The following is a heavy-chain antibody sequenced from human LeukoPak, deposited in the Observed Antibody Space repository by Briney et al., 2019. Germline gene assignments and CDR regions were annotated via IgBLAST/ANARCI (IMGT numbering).Heavy chain of an antibody. CDR1: GYTFTGYY. Sequence: ASVKVSCKASGYTFTGYYMHWVRQAPGQGLDWMGWINPNSGGTDYAQKFQGRVTMTRDTSISTAYMELSRLSSDDTAVYYCAGDRTGEVDSWGQGTLVTVSS. CDR3: AGDRTGEVDS. J-gene: IGHJ4*02. CDR2: INPNSGGT. D-gene: IGHD1-26*01. V-gene: IGHV1-2*02.